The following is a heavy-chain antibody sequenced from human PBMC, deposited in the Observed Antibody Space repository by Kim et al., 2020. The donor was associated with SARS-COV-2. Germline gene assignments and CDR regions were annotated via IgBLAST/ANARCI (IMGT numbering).Heavy chain of an antibody. J-gene: IGHJ5*02. CDR2: IYPGDSDT. CDR1: GYSFTTDW. V-gene: IGHV5-51*01. Sequence: GESLKISCKGSGYSFTTDWIVWVRQMPGKGLEWIGIIYPGDSDTRYSPSFRGQVTISADKSRNTAYLQWNSLKASDTAMYYCARQRCSVESCYSGFGWLDPWGQGTLVTVSS. D-gene: IGHD2-15*01. CDR3: ARQRCSVESCYSGFGWLDP.